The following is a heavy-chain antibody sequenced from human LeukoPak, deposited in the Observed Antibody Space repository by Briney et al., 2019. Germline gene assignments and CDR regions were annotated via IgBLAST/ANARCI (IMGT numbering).Heavy chain of an antibody. CDR1: GFSFSTYW. CDR2: INTDGSTT. J-gene: IGHJ4*02. D-gene: IGHD3-10*01. V-gene: IGHV3-74*01. CDR3: ARNYYGSGSLGPYYFDY. Sequence: GGSLRLSCAASGFSFSTYWMHWVRQAPGKGLVWVSRINTDGSTTTYADSVKGRFTISRGNSKNTLYLQMNSLRAEDTAVYYCARNYYGSGSLGPYYFDYWGQGTLVTVSS.